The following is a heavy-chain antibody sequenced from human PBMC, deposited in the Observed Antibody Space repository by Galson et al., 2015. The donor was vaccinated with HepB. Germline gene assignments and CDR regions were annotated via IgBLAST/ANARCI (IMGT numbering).Heavy chain of an antibody. CDR2: IIPILGIA. V-gene: IGHV1-69*02. J-gene: IGHJ4*02. CDR1: GGTFSSYT. CDR3: ASRFGELPDYFDY. D-gene: IGHD3-10*01. Sequence: VSCKASGGTFSSYTISWVRQAPGQGLEWMGRIIPILGIANYAQKFQGRVTITADKSTSTAYMELSSLRSEDTAVYYCASRFGELPDYFDYWGQGTLVTVSS.